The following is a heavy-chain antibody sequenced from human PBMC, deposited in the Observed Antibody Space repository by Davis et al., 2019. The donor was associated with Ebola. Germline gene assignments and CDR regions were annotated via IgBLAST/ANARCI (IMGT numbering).Heavy chain of an antibody. CDR1: GFTFSDYY. V-gene: IGHV4-59*04. CDR3: ALGSAQPF. CDR2: IYYSGST. D-gene: IGHD6-19*01. Sequence: GSLRLSCAASGFTFSDYYMSWIRQPPGKGLESIGSIYYSGSTYYNPSLKSRVTMSVDTSKNQFSLRLTSVSAADTAVYYCALGSAQPFWGQGTLVTVSS. J-gene: IGHJ1*01.